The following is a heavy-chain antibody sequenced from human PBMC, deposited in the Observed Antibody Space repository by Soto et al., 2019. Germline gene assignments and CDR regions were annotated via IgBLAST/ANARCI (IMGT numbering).Heavy chain of an antibody. CDR3: ARAIVPAADDAFDI. V-gene: IGHV3-33*01. D-gene: IGHD2-2*01. CDR1: GFTFSSYG. J-gene: IGHJ3*02. CDR2: IWYDGSNK. Sequence: GGSLRLSCAASGFTFSSYGMHGVRQAPGKGLEWVAVIWYDGSNKYYADSVKGRFTISRDNSKNTLYLQMNSLRAEDTAVYYCARAIVPAADDAFDIWGQGTMVTVSS.